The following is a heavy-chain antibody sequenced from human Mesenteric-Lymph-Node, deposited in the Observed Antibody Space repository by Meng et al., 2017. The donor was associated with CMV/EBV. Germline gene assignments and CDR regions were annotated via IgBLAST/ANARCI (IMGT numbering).Heavy chain of an antibody. V-gene: IGHV1-8*01. J-gene: IGHJ6*02. CDR3: ARGRYYDILTGYSGYYGMDV. D-gene: IGHD3-9*01. Sequence: ASVKVSCKASGYTFTSYDINWVRQATGQGLEWMGWMNPNSGNTNYAQKLQGRVTMTTDTSTSTAYMELRSLRSDDTAVYYCARGRYYDILTGYSGYYGMDVWGQGTTVTVSS. CDR1: GYTFTSYD. CDR2: MNPNSGNT.